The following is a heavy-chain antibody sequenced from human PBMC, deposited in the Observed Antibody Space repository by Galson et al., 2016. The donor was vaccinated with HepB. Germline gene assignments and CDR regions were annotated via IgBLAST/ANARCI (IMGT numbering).Heavy chain of an antibody. D-gene: IGHD3-10*01. CDR1: GYSRSELS. V-gene: IGHV1-24*01. CDR2: FDPDAGEI. J-gene: IGHJ3*01. CDR3: AGGMLYYTDDAFDL. Sequence: SVKVSCKVSGYSRSELSIHWVRQAPVKGLEWMGGFDPDAGEIAYAKKIQGRVTMTEDTSADTFYMELSRLRSEDTAVYYCAGGMLYYTDDAFDLWGQGTMVTVSS.